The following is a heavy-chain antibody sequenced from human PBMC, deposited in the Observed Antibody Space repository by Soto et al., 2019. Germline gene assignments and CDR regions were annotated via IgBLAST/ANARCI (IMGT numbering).Heavy chain of an antibody. CDR3: NTEEAAGDYGMDV. CDR2: IKSKTDGGTT. Sequence: SWASSGIAFSNAWISLVRPAPGKGLEWVGRIKSKTDGGTTDYAAPVKGRFTISRDDSKNTLYLQMNSLKTEDTAVYYCNTEEAAGDYGMDVWGQGTTVTVSS. V-gene: IGHV3-15*01. D-gene: IGHD6-13*01. CDR1: GIAFSNAW. J-gene: IGHJ6*02.